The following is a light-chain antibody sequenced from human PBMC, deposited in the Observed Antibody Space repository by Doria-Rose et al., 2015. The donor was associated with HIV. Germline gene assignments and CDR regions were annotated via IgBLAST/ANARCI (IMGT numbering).Light chain of an antibody. J-gene: IGKJ4*01. V-gene: IGKV1-39*01. CDR3: QQSYSTPLT. CDR1: QSTGSF. CDR2: AAS. Sequence: DIRVTQSASSLSASVGDRVTITCRASQSTGSFLNWYQQKPGKAPKLLIYAASSLLNGVPSRFSGSGSGTDFTLTISSLQPEDFATYFCQQSYSTPLTFGGGTKVEIK.